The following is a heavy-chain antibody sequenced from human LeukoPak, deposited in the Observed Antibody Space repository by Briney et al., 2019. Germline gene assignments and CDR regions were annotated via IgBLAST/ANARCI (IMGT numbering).Heavy chain of an antibody. Sequence: PSETLSLTCTVSGGSISSSSNYWGWLRQPPGKGLEWIGSIYYSGSTYYNPSLKSRVTISVDTSKNQFSLKLSSVTAADTAVYYCARRVWDRQQLVLRWFDPWGQGTLVTVSS. CDR2: IYYSGST. V-gene: IGHV4-39*01. CDR3: ARRVWDRQQLVLRWFDP. CDR1: GGSISSSSNY. D-gene: IGHD6-13*01. J-gene: IGHJ5*02.